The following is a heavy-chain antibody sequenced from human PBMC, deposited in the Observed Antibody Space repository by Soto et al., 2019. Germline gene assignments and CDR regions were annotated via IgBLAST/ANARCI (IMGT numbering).Heavy chain of an antibody. Sequence: QVQVVQSGAEVKKPGASVKVACKASGYTFTTFGMSWVRQAPGQGLEWMGWISADNGDTNSAQKCHVIVTMTTDTSTNTAYMELRSLTSDDTAVYSWARCYCSAGSCFTCWHFDLWGRGTLVTVSS. CDR3: ARCYCSAGSCFTCWHFDL. CDR2: ISADNGDT. CDR1: GYTFTTFG. D-gene: IGHD2-15*01. V-gene: IGHV1-18*01. J-gene: IGHJ2*01.